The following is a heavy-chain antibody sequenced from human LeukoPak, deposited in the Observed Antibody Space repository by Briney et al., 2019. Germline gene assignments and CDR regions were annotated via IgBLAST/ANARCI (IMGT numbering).Heavy chain of an antibody. J-gene: IGHJ3*02. CDR2: IIPIFGTA. V-gene: IGHV1-69*05. CDR3: ARDLEIVGLAFDI. CDR1: GGTFSSYA. D-gene: IGHD3-22*01. Sequence: GASVKVSCKASGGTFSSYAISWVRQAPGQGLEWMGGIIPIFGTANYAQKFQGRVTMTRDTSTSTVYMELSSLRSEDTAVYYCARDLEIVGLAFDIWGQGTMVTVSS.